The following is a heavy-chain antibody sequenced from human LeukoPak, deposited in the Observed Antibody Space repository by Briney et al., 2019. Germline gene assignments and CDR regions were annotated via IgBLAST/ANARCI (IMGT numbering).Heavy chain of an antibody. V-gene: IGHV1-18*01. CDR2: ISAYNGNT. D-gene: IGHD3-22*01. CDR3: ASGSYYYDSSGYSVDDDAFAI. Sequence: VASVKVSFKASGYTFTSYGISWVRQTPGQGLEWMGWISAYNGNTNYARKLQGRVTMTTDTSMSTAYMELRSLRSDDTAVYYCASGSYYYDSSGYSVDDDAFAIWGQGTMVTVSS. CDR1: GYTFTSYG. J-gene: IGHJ3*02.